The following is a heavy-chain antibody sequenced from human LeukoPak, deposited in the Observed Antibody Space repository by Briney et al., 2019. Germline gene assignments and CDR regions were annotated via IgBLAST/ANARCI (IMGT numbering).Heavy chain of an antibody. CDR1: GGSISSTNW. D-gene: IGHD6-13*01. CDR2: IYHSGST. CDR3: ARDSSSWYRGFDY. Sequence: SGTLSLTCAVSGGSISSTNWWSWVRQPPGKGLEWIGEIYHSGSTNYNPSLKSRVTISVDKSKNQFSLKLSSVTAADTAVYYCARDSSSWYRGFDYWGQGTLVTVSS. J-gene: IGHJ4*02. V-gene: IGHV4-4*02.